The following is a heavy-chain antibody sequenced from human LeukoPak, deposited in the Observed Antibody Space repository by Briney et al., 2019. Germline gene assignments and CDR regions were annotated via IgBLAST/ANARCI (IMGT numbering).Heavy chain of an antibody. CDR1: GYTFTSYA. CDR2: INAGNGNT. CDR3: ARDHSYGSPRDAFDI. Sequence: AASVKVSCKASGYTFTSYAMHWVRQAPGQRLEWMGWINAGNGNTKYSQKFQGRVTITRDTSASTAYMELSSLRSEDTAVYYCARDHSYGSPRDAFDIWGQGTMVTVSS. D-gene: IGHD5-18*01. J-gene: IGHJ3*02. V-gene: IGHV1-3*01.